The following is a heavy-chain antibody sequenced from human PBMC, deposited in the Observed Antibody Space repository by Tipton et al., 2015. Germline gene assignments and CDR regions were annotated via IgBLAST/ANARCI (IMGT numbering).Heavy chain of an antibody. CDR3: AKTHGAYDWYLDH. V-gene: IGHV4-61*01. J-gene: IGHJ4*02. CDR2: IYSSATT. Sequence: TLSLTCTVSGGSITNPSYYWNWIRQSPGKGLEWIGYIYSSATTSYSSALRSRVTISVDTSKNQFSLNLRSVTAADTAVYFCAKTHGAYDWYLDHWGQGTLVTVSS. D-gene: IGHD5-12*01. CDR1: GGSITNPSYY.